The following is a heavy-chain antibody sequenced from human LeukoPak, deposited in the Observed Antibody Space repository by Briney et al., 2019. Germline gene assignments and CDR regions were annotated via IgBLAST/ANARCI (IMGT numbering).Heavy chain of an antibody. CDR3: ARGGCSGGTCYAGTDWFDP. D-gene: IGHD2-15*01. Sequence: PGGSLRLSCAASGFTFSLYAIHWVRQAPGKGLEWVALISYDGNNKDYADSVTGRFAISRDNSKNTLYLQMNSLRVEDTAVYYCARGGCSGGTCYAGTDWFDPWGQGTLVTVSS. J-gene: IGHJ5*02. CDR1: GFTFSLYA. V-gene: IGHV3-30*09. CDR2: ISYDGNNK.